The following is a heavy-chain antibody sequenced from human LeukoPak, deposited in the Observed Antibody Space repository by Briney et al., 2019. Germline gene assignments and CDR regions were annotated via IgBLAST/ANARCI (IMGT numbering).Heavy chain of an antibody. CDR2: IKSDGSKT. Sequence: PGGSLRLSCAASGFTFSTYWMHWVRQAPGKGLVWVSRIKSDGSKTDYADSVKGRFTISRDNAKNTLYLQMNTLRAEDTAVYYCARDRHKYNYDSGGYPPYWGQGTLVTVSS. V-gene: IGHV3-74*01. CDR1: GFTFSTYW. CDR3: ARDRHKYNYDSGGYPPY. J-gene: IGHJ4*02. D-gene: IGHD3-22*01.